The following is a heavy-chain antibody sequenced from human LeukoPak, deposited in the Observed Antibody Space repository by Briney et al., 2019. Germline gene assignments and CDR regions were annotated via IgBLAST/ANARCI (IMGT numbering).Heavy chain of an antibody. D-gene: IGHD3-22*01. CDR1: GFTFSSYS. J-gene: IGHJ4*02. CDR2: ISSSSSYI. CDR3: ARDLHSSGYYPYYSDY. V-gene: IGHV3-21*01. Sequence: PGGSLRLSCAASGFTFSSYSMNWVRQAPGKGLEWVSSISSSSSYIYYADSVKGRFTISRDNAKNSLYLQMSSLRAEDTAVYYCARDLHSSGYYPYYSDYWGQGTLVTVSS.